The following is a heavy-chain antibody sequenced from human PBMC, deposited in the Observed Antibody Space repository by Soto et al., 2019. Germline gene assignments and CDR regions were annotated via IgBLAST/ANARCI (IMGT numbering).Heavy chain of an antibody. D-gene: IGHD3-9*01. Sequence: SETLSLTCAVYGGSFSGYYWSWIRQPPGKGLEWIGEINHSGSTNYNPSLKSRVTISVDTSKNQFSLKLSSVTAADTAVYYCARGVRYDILTGYYYYYYGMDVWGQGTTVTV. J-gene: IGHJ6*02. CDR1: GGSFSGYY. CDR2: INHSGST. CDR3: ARGVRYDILTGYYYYYYGMDV. V-gene: IGHV4-34*01.